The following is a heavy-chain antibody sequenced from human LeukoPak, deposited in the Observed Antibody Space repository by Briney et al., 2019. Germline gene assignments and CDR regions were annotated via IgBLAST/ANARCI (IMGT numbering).Heavy chain of an antibody. CDR3: ARVSGYDWESFYDY. J-gene: IGHJ4*02. Sequence: PSETLSFTRTVSGGSISSYYWSWIRQPPGKGLEWIGYIYYSGSTNYSPSLKSRLTIPVDTSKNQFSLKLSSVTAADTAVYYCARVSGYDWESFYDYWGQGTLVTVSS. CDR1: GGSISSYY. V-gene: IGHV4-59*01. D-gene: IGHD5-12*01. CDR2: IYYSGST.